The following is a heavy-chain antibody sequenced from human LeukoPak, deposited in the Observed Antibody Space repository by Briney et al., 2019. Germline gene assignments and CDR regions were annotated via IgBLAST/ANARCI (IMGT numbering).Heavy chain of an antibody. CDR2: IKQDGSEK. J-gene: IGHJ6*03. V-gene: IGHV3-7*01. CDR3: ARGVVTYPSTHYYYYYMDV. D-gene: IGHD2-21*02. Sequence: GGSLRLSCAASGFTFSSYWMSWVRQAPGKGLEWVANIKQDGSEKYYVDSVKGRFTISRDNAKNSLYLQMNSLRAEDTAVYYCARGVVTYPSTHYYYYYMDVWGKGTTVTVSS. CDR1: GFTFSSYW.